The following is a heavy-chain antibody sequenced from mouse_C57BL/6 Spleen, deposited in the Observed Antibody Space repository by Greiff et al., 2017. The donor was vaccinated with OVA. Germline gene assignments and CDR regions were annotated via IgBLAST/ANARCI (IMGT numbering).Heavy chain of an antibody. V-gene: IGHV1-52*01. CDR3: ARYYGSSGYAMDY. D-gene: IGHD1-1*01. J-gene: IGHJ4*01. CDR1: GYTFTSYW. CDR2: IDPSDSET. Sequence: QVQLKQPGAELVRPGSSVKLSCKASGYTFTSYWMHWVKQRPIQGLEWIGNIDPSDSETHYNQKFKDKATLTVDKSSSTAYMQLSSLTSEDSAVYYCARYYGSSGYAMDYWGQGTSVTVSS.